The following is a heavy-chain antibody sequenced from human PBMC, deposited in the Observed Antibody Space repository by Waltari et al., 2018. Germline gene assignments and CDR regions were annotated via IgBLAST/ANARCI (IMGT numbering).Heavy chain of an antibody. Sequence: QVQLQESGPGLVKPSETLSLTCSVSGGSISNSYWTWIRQSPGKGLEWIGDIYYSGTANFNPPLNNRVAISADTSKNQFSLKLSSVIAADTAVYYCARAHLQVVTTRDDYYIYYMDVWGKGTTVTVSS. CDR2: IYYSGTA. CDR3: ARAHLQVVTTRDDYYIYYMDV. CDR1: GGSISNSY. D-gene: IGHD5-12*01. V-gene: IGHV4-59*01. J-gene: IGHJ6*03.